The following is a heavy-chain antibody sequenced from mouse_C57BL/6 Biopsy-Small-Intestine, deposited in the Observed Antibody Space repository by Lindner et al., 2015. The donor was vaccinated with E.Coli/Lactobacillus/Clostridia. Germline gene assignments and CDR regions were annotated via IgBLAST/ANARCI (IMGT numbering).Heavy chain of an antibody. V-gene: IGHV1-39*01. CDR1: GYSFTDFN. J-gene: IGHJ2*01. CDR2: INPNYGTT. D-gene: IGHD2-3*01. CDR3: ARTGYYPFDQ. Sequence: VQLQESGPELVKPGASVKISCKASGYSFTDFNMNWVKQSNGKSLEWIGVINPNYGTTSYNQMFKGKATLTVDQSSSTAYMQLNSLTFEDSAVYYCARTGYYPFDQWGQGTTLTVSS.